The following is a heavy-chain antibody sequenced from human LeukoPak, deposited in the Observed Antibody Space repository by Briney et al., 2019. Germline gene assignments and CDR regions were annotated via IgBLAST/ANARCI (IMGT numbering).Heavy chain of an antibody. CDR1: GFTFSSYG. D-gene: IGHD2-21*01. J-gene: IGHJ3*02. Sequence: GGSLRLSCAASGFTFSSYGMHWVRQAPGKGLEWVAFIRYDGSNKYYADSVKGRFTISRDNSKNTLYLHVNSLRPEDTAVYYCARDGGDSDAFDIWGQGTMVTVSS. V-gene: IGHV3-30*02. CDR3: ARDGGDSDAFDI. CDR2: IRYDGSNK.